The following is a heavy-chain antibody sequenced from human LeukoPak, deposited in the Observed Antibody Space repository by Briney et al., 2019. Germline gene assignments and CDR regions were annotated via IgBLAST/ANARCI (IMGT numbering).Heavy chain of an antibody. CDR3: ARDYGYSSSFDY. D-gene: IGHD6-19*01. CDR2: ISSGSSTI. V-gene: IGHV3-48*02. CDR1: GFTFSTYS. Sequence: TGGSLRLSCAAFGFTFSTYSINWVRQAPGKGLEWISYISSGSSTIHYADSVKGRFTISRDNAKNSLYLQMNSLRDEDTAVYYCARDYGYSSSFDYWGQGTLVTVSS. J-gene: IGHJ4*02.